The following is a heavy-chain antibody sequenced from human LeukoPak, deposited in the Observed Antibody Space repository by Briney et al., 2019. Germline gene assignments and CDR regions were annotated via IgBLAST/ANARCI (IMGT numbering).Heavy chain of an antibody. J-gene: IGHJ4*02. CDR2: IYSGGST. V-gene: IGHV3-53*01. Sequence: GGSLRLSCAASGFTDSSNYMSWVRQAPGKGLEWVSVIYSGGSTYYADSVKGRFTISRDNSKNTLYLQMNSLRAEDTAVYYCASSVRGYFDYWGQGTLVTVSS. D-gene: IGHD3-10*01. CDR1: GFTDSSNY. CDR3: ASSVRGYFDY.